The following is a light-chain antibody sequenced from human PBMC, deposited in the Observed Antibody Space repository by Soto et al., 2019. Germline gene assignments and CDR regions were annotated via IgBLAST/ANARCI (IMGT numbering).Light chain of an antibody. CDR3: QQRYNWPRT. J-gene: IGKJ1*01. CDR1: EDVGNS. CDR2: DVS. V-gene: IGKV3-11*01. Sequence: DIVLTQSPAILSLSPGERATLSCRASEDVGNSLAWYQQRPGQSPRLLIYDVSNRATGIPSRFSGSGSGADFTLTISSPEPDDFAVYYCQQRYNWPRTFGQGTKVDIK.